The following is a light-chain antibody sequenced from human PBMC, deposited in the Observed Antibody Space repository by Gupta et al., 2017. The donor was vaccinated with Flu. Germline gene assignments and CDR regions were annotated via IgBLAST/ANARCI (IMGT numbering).Light chain of an antibody. CDR2: TDD. Sequence: SVLTQPPSASGPPGQRVTISCSGSNFNIGSNTVNWYQQRPGTAPKLLMYTDDQRPSGVPDRFSGSKSGTSGSLAITGLQAEDEADYYCAAWDDSRNALVFGGGTKLTVL. V-gene: IGLV1-44*01. CDR1: NFNIGSNT. CDR3: AAWDDSRNALV. J-gene: IGLJ3*02.